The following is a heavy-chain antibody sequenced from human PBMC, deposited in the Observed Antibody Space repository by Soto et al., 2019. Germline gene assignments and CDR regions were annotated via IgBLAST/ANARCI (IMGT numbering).Heavy chain of an antibody. CDR1: GLTSINAW. D-gene: IGHD3-3*01. V-gene: IGHV3-15*01. J-gene: IGHJ5*02. Sequence: GGSLRLSCAAPGLTSINAWMNWVRQAPGKGLEWVGRLKSNIDGGTTVYAAPVEGRFTVSRDDSRNTLYLQMNSLKAEDTAVYYCTTARTGFFSWGQGTLVTVSS. CDR2: LKSNIDGGTT. CDR3: TTARTGFFS.